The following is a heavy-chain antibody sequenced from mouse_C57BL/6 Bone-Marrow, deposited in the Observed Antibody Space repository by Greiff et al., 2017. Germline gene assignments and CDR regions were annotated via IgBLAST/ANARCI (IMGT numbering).Heavy chain of an antibody. CDR1: GYAFSSYW. J-gene: IGHJ3*01. CDR3: ARSLKLGHWFAY. Sequence: QVQLQQSGAELVKPGASVKISCKASGYAFSSYWMNWVKQRPGKGLEWIGQIYPGDGDTNYNGKFKGKATLTADKSSSTAYMQLSSLTSEDSAVYFCARSLKLGHWFAYWGQGTLVTVSA. D-gene: IGHD4-1*01. CDR2: IYPGDGDT. V-gene: IGHV1-80*01.